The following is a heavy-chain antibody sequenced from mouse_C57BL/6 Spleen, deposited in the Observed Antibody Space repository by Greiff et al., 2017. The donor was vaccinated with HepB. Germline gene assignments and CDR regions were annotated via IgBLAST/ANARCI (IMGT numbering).Heavy chain of an antibody. CDR2: IYPGDGDT. J-gene: IGHJ4*01. CDR1: GYAFSSYW. CDR3: ARSRMVTTRYYAMDY. D-gene: IGHD2-2*01. Sequence: VQLQQSGAELVKPGASVKISCKASGYAFSSYWMNWVKQRPGKGLEWIGQIYPGDGDTNYNGKFKGKATLTADKSSSTAYMQLSSLTSEDSAVYFCARSRMVTTRYYAMDYWGQGTSVTVSS. V-gene: IGHV1-80*01.